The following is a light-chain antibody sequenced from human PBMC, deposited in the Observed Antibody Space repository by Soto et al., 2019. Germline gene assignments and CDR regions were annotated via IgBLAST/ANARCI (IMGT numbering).Light chain of an antibody. CDR2: GAS. J-gene: IGKJ5*01. Sequence: ERVMTQSPATLSVSPGERATLSFRASQSVSSNLAWYQQKPGQAPRLLIYGASTRATGIPATFSGSGSGTEFTLTISSLQSEDFAVYYCQQYNNWPITFGQGTRLEIK. CDR1: QSVSSN. V-gene: IGKV3-15*01. CDR3: QQYNNWPIT.